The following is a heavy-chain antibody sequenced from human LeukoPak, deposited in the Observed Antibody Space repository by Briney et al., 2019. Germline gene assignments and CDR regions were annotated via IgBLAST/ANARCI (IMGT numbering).Heavy chain of an antibody. CDR3: ARERYYGSGSYFDY. Sequence: GGSLRLSCAASGFTFSSYWMSWVRQAPGKGREWVANIKQDGSEKYYVDSVKGRFTISRDNAKNSLYLQMNSLRAEDTAVYYCARERYYGSGSYFDYWGQGTLVTVSS. D-gene: IGHD3-10*01. CDR2: IKQDGSEK. CDR1: GFTFSSYW. V-gene: IGHV3-7*01. J-gene: IGHJ4*02.